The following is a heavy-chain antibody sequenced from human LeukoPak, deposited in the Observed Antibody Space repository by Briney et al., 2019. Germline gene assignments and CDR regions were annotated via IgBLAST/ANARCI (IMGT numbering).Heavy chain of an antibody. J-gene: IGHJ6*02. V-gene: IGHV4-30-2*01. CDR2: IYHSGIT. Sequence: SETLSLTCAVSGGSISSGGYSWSWIRQPPGKGLEWIGYIYHSGITYYNPSLKSRVTISVDTSKNQFSLKLSSVTAADTAVYYCARDSITMVRGVILGYGMDVWGQGTTVTVSS. CDR3: ARDSITMVRGVILGYGMDV. CDR1: GGSISSGGYS. D-gene: IGHD3-10*01.